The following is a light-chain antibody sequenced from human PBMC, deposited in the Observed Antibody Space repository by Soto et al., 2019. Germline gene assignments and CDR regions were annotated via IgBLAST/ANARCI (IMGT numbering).Light chain of an antibody. CDR3: QPSNSFPRT. Sequence: DIQMTQSPSFVSASVGDRVTITCRASQAVSTWLAWYQQKPGDAPKLLIYAASTLQSGVPSRFSGSGSGTDFTLTILSLQPEDFATYYCQPSNSFPRTFGGGTKVEIK. J-gene: IGKJ4*01. V-gene: IGKV1-12*01. CDR1: QAVSTW. CDR2: AAS.